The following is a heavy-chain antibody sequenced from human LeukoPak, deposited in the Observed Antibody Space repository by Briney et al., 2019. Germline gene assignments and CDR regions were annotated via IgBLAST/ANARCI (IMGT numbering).Heavy chain of an antibody. Sequence: SETLSLTCTVSGGSISSSSYYWGWIRQPPGKRLEWIGSIYYSGSTYYNPSLKSRVTISVDTSKNQFSLKLSSVTAADTAVYYCARYTAMVLDWFDPWGQGTLVTVSS. CDR3: ARYTAMVLDWFDP. CDR2: IYYSGST. D-gene: IGHD5-18*01. V-gene: IGHV4-39*01. CDR1: GGSISSSSYY. J-gene: IGHJ5*02.